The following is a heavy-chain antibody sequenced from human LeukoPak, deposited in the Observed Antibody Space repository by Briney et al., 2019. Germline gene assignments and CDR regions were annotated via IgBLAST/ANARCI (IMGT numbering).Heavy chain of an antibody. V-gene: IGHV3-21*01. CDR2: ISSSSSYI. CDR1: GFTFSSYA. D-gene: IGHD1-7*01. CDR3: ARGLNWKYGWFDP. Sequence: GGSLRLSCAASGFTFSSYAMNWVRQAPGKGLEWVSCISSSSSYIYYADSVKGRFTISRDNAKNSLYLQMNSLRAEDTAVYYCARGLNWKYGWFDPWGQGTLVTVSS. J-gene: IGHJ5*02.